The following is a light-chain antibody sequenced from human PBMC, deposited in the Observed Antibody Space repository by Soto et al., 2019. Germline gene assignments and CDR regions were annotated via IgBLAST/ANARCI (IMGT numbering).Light chain of an antibody. V-gene: IGLV1-51*01. J-gene: IGLJ1*01. CDR2: DNN. Sequence: QSVLTQSPSVSAAPGQKVTISCSGSSSNIGNNYVSWYQQLPGTAPKLLIYDNNKRPSGIPDRFSGSKSGTSATLGITGLQTGDEADYYCGTWDSSLSAGLYVLGNGTKVTVL. CDR3: GTWDSSLSAGLYV. CDR1: SSNIGNNY.